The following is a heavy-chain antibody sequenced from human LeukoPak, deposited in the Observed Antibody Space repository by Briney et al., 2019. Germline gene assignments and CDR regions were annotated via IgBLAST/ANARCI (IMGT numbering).Heavy chain of an antibody. D-gene: IGHD4-17*01. V-gene: IGHV3-9*03. CDR1: GFIFDGYA. CDR2: ISWNSGSI. Sequence: GRSLRLSCAASGFIFDGYAMHWVRQVPGKGLEWVSGISWNSGSIGYADSVKGRFTISRDNAKNSLYLQMNSLRAEDMALYYCAKSKTVTTEFDHWGQGTLATVSS. J-gene: IGHJ4*02. CDR3: AKSKTVTTEFDH.